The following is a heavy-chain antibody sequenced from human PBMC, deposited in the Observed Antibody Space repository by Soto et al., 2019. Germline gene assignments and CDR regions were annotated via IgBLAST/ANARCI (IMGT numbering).Heavy chain of an antibody. CDR2: IYYSGST. J-gene: IGHJ4*02. CDR3: ASRLRGYSYGLFDY. CDR1: GGSISSSSYY. V-gene: IGHV4-39*01. Sequence: SETLSLTCTVSGGSISSSSYYWGWIRQPPGKGLEWIGSIYYSGSTYYNPSLKSRVTISVDTSKSQFSLKLSSVTAADTAVYYCASRLRGYSYGLFDYWGQGTLVTVS. D-gene: IGHD5-18*01.